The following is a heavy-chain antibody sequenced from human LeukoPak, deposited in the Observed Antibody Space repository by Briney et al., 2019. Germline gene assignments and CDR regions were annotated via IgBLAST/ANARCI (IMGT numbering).Heavy chain of an antibody. J-gene: IGHJ4*02. Sequence: GGSLRLSCAASGFTFSSYSMNWVRQAPGKGLEWVSSISSSSSYIYYADSVKGRFTISRNNAKNSLYLQMNSLRAEDTAVYYCARDLDYGDPSDYWGQGTLVTVSS. D-gene: IGHD4-17*01. CDR1: GFTFSSYS. CDR3: ARDLDYGDPSDY. V-gene: IGHV3-21*01. CDR2: ISSSSSYI.